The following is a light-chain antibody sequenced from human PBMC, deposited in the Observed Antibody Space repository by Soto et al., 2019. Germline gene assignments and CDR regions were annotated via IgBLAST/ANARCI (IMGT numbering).Light chain of an antibody. CDR2: ANN. V-gene: IGLV1-40*01. CDR3: QSSDSSLVV. J-gene: IGLJ2*01. Sequence: QSVLTQPPSVSGAPGQRVTISCTGSSSNIGASYHVHWYQQLPGTAPKLLIYANNRRPLGVRDRFSGSKSGSSASLAITGLQADDEADYYCQSSDSSLVVFGGGTQLTVL. CDR1: SSNIGASYH.